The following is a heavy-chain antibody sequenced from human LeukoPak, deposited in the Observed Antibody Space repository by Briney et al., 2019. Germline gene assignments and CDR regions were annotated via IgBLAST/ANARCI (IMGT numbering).Heavy chain of an antibody. CDR2: IYYSGST. D-gene: IGHD2-15*01. CDR3: ATIEGCSGGSCHYYMDV. CDR1: GGSISSYY. Sequence: SETLSLTCTVSGGSISSYYWSWIRQPPGKGLEWIGYIYYSGSTYYNPSLKSRVTISVDTSKNQFSLKLSSVTAADTAVYYCATIEGCSGGSCHYYMDVWGKGTTVTISS. V-gene: IGHV4-59*04. J-gene: IGHJ6*03.